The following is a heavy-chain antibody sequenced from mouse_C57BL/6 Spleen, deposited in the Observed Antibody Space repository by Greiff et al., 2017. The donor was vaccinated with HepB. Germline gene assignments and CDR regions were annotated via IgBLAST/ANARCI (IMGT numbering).Heavy chain of an antibody. CDR3: AINSPYYDGSSYDFDY. V-gene: IGHV1-50*01. D-gene: IGHD1-1*01. CDR2: IDPSDSYT. J-gene: IGHJ2*01. CDR1: GYTFTSYW. Sequence: QVQLQQPGAELVKPGASVKLSCKASGYTFTSYWMQWVKQRPGQGLKWLGEIDPSDSYTNYNQKFKGKATLTVDTSSRTAYMQLSSLTSEDAAVYYCAINSPYYDGSSYDFDYWGQGTTLTVSS.